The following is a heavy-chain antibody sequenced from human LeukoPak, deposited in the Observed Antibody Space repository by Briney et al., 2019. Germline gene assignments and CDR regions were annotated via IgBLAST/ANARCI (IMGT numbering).Heavy chain of an antibody. D-gene: IGHD5-18*01. Sequence: PSETLSLTCAVYGGSFCGYYWSWIRQPPGKGLEWIGEINHSGSTNYNPSLKSRVTISVDTSKNQFSLKLSSVTAADTAVYYCARPKGYSYANYFDYWGQGTLVTVSS. CDR1: GGSFCGYY. CDR3: ARPKGYSYANYFDY. J-gene: IGHJ4*02. V-gene: IGHV4-34*01. CDR2: INHSGST.